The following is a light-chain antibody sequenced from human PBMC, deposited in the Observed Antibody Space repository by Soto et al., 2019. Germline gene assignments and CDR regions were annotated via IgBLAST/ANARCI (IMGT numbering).Light chain of an antibody. J-gene: IGLJ2*01. Sequence: QSALTQPASVSGSPGQSITISCTGTSSDIDTYNYVSWYQQHPGKAPKLIIYEVTNRPSGVSNRFSGSKSGDTASLTISGLRAEDEADYYCSSYAGHVLFGGGTKLTVL. CDR3: SSYAGHVL. CDR2: EVT. CDR1: SSDIDTYNY. V-gene: IGLV2-14*01.